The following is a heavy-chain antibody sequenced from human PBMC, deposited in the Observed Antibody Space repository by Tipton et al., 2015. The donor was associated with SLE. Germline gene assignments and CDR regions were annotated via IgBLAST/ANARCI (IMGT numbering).Heavy chain of an antibody. J-gene: IGHJ6*03. D-gene: IGHD3-22*01. CDR1: GYSISSGYY. V-gene: IGHV4-38-2*02. CDR3: AREGYDSFYYYYYMDV. Sequence: TLSLTCTVSGYSISSGYYWTWIRQAPGKGLEWIGEVNHRGSTIYNPSLKSRLTISVDRSKNQFSLKLSSVTAADTAVYYCAREGYDSFYYYYYMDVWDKGTTVTVSS. CDR2: VNHRGST.